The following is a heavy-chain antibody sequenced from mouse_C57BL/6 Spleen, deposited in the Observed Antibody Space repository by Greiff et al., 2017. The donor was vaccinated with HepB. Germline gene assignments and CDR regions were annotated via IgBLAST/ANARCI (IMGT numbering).Heavy chain of an antibody. CDR1: GYTFTSYW. V-gene: IGHV1-64*01. J-gene: IGHJ1*03. CDR3: ARITTGGYFDV. D-gene: IGHD1-1*01. Sequence: QVQLQQPGAELVKPGASVKLSCKASGYTFTSYWMHWVKQRPGQGLEWIGMIHPNSGSTNYNEKFKSKATLTVDKSSSTAYMQLSSLTSEDSAVYYGARITTGGYFDVWATGTRVPVPA. CDR2: IHPNSGST.